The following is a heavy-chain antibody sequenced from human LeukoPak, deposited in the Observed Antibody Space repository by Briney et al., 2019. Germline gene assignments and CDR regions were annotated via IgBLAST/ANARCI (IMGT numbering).Heavy chain of an antibody. CDR2: IYYSGST. J-gene: IGHJ6*02. V-gene: IGHV4-59*08. Sequence: SETLSLTGTVSGGSISSYYWSWIRQPPGKGLEWIGYIYYSGSTNYNPSLKSRVTISVDTSKNQFSLKLSSVTAADTAVYYCARQNYYYYGMDVWGQGTTVTVSS. CDR3: ARQNYYYYGMDV. CDR1: GGSISSYY.